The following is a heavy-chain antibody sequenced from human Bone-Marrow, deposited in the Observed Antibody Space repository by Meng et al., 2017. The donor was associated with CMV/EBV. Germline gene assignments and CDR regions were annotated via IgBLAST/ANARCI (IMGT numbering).Heavy chain of an antibody. Sequence: SVKVSCKASGGTFSSYAISWVRQAPGQGLEWMGGIIPILGIANYAQKFQGRVTITADKSTSTAYMELSSLRSEDTAVYYCARESSPPLAAPTYYYYYGMDVWGQGTTVTVSS. J-gene: IGHJ6*02. CDR3: ARESSPPLAAPTYYYYYGMDV. D-gene: IGHD6-13*01. CDR1: GGTFSSYA. V-gene: IGHV1-69*10. CDR2: IIPILGIA.